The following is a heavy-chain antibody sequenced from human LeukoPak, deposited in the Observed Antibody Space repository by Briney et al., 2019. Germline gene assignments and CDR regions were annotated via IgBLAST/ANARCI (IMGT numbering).Heavy chain of an antibody. J-gene: IGHJ5*02. CDR3: AREGSSTSHNRFDP. V-gene: IGHV1-69*01. D-gene: IGHD2-2*01. CDR1: GGTFSSYA. CDR2: IIPIFGTA. Sequence: EASVKVSCKASGGTFSSYAISWVRQAPGQGLEWMGGIIPIFGTANYAQKFQGRVTITADESTSTAYMELSSLRSEDTAVYYCAREGSSTSHNRFDPWGQGTLVTVSS.